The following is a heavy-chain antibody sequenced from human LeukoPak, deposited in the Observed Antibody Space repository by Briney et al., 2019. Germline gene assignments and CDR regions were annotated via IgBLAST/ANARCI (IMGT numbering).Heavy chain of an antibody. CDR2: INNDGSGT. J-gene: IGHJ4*02. D-gene: IGHD7-27*01. V-gene: IGHV3-74*01. CDR1: GFXFSSYW. CDR3: VRGLLGPDY. Sequence: PGGSLRLSCAASGFXFSSYWMHWVRQAPGKGLMWVSRINNDGSGTVYADSVEGRFTISRDNAKNTVYLQMNSLRADDTAVYYCVRGLLGPDYWGQGTQVTVSS.